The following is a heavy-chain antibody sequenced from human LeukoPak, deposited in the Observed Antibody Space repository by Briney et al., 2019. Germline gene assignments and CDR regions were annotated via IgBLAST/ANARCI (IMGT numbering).Heavy chain of an antibody. V-gene: IGHV3-23*01. CDR3: AKDRGGDDTFDY. D-gene: IGHD2-21*01. CDR2: ISGSGGST. J-gene: IGHJ4*02. Sequence: PGGSLRLSCAASGFTFSSYAMSWVRQAPGMGLEWVSAISGSGGSTYYADSVKGRFTISRDNSKNTLYLQMNSLRAEDTAVYYCAKDRGGDDTFDYWGQGTLVTVSS. CDR1: GFTFSSYA.